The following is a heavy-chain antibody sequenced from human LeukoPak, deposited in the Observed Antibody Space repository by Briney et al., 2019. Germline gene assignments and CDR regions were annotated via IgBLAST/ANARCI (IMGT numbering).Heavy chain of an antibody. J-gene: IGHJ4*02. CDR1: GGSISSGGYS. D-gene: IGHD3-10*01. V-gene: IGHV4-31*03. CDR2: IYYSGST. CDR3: ARDPFYYGSGSY. Sequence: PSRTLSLTCTVSGGSISSGGYSWSWIRQHPGKGLEWIGYIYYSGSTYYNPSLKSRVTISVDTSKNQFSLKLSSVTAADTAVYYCARDPFYYGSGSYWGQGTLVTVSS.